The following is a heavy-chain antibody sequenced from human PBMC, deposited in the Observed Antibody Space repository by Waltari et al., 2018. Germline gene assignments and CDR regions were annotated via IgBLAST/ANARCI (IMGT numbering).Heavy chain of an antibody. V-gene: IGHV3-21*01. CDR3: TRDLYGSGGDWFDP. D-gene: IGHD3-10*01. CDR1: GFEFRDWG. Sequence: EVRLAESGGGLVKPGGALRLSCIASGFEFRDWGMNWVRQAPGTGLEWVSSIGGTHSNIFYAESVKGRFIVSRDNAKSSLYLQMDNLRAEDSGLYYCTRDLYGSGGDWFDPWGQGTLVTVSS. CDR2: IGGTHSNI. J-gene: IGHJ5*02.